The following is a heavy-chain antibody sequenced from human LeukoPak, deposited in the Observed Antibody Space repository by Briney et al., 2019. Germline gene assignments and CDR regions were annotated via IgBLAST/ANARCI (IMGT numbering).Heavy chain of an antibody. V-gene: IGHV4-4*02. D-gene: IGHD1-26*01. J-gene: IGHJ4*02. CDR1: GESISSSNW. CDR3: ARFSGVVGATDY. CDR2: IYRSGTT. Sequence: SETLSLTCAVSGESISSSNWWSWVRQPPGKGLEWIGEIYRSGTTNYNPSLKSRVTISIDTSRNQFSLKLTSVTAADTAVYYCARFSGVVGATDYWGQGTLVTVSS.